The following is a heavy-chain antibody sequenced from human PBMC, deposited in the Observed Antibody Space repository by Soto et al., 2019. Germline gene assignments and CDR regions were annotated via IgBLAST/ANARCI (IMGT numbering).Heavy chain of an antibody. J-gene: IGHJ6*02. CDR2: INAGNGNT. V-gene: IGHV1-3*01. D-gene: IGHD4-17*01. CDR3: ARVVTTVTTNDYYYGMDV. Sequence: ASVKVSCKASGYTFTSYAMHWVRQAPGQRLEWMGWINAGNGNTKYSQKFQGRVTITRDTSASTAYMELSSLRSEDTAVYYCARVVTTVTTNDYYYGMDVWGQGTTVTVSS. CDR1: GYTFTSYA.